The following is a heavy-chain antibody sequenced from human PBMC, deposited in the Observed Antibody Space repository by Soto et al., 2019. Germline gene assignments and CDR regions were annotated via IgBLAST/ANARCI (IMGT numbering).Heavy chain of an antibody. CDR2: IYSGGST. J-gene: IGHJ6*02. CDR3: ARTPGSHYYYYGMDV. V-gene: IGHV3-53*01. Sequence: XGSLRLSCAASGFTVSSNYMSWVRQAPGKGLEWVSVIYSGGSTYYADSVKGRFTISRDNSKNTLYLQMNSLRAEDTAVYYCARTPGSHYYYYGMDVWGQGTTVTVS. D-gene: IGHD2-15*01. CDR1: GFTVSSNY.